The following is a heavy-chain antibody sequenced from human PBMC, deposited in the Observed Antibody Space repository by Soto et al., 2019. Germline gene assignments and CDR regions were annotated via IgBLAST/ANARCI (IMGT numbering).Heavy chain of an antibody. V-gene: IGHV3-64*01. CDR2: ISSNGGST. CDR3: ARDCCDKRMEYYFDY. J-gene: IGHJ4*02. D-gene: IGHD3-3*01. CDR1: GFTFSSYA. Sequence: GGSLRLSCAASGFTFSSYAMHWVRQAPGKGLEYVSAISSNGGSTYYANSVKGRFTISRDNSKNTLYLQMGSLRAEDMAVYYCARDCCDKRMEYYFDYWGQGTLVTVSS.